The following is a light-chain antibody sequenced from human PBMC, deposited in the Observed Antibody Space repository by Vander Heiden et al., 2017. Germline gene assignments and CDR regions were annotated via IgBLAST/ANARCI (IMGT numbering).Light chain of an antibody. CDR2: DAS. J-gene: IGKJ5*01. V-gene: IGKV3-11*01. CDR3: QQPSNWPPIT. Sequence: IVLTQSPSTLSFSPGERATLSCRARQSVSSYLAWYQQKPRTAPRLLIYDASKRDTGIPARFSGSGYGKDFTLTSDSREPEDFAVYYCQQPSNWPPITFGQGTPMEIK. CDR1: QSVSSY.